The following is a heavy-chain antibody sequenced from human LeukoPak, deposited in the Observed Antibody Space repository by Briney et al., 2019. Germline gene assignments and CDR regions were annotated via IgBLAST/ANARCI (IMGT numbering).Heavy chain of an antibody. CDR2: IYYSGDT. Sequence: PSETLSLTCAVYGGSFSGYYWSWIRQPPGKGLEWITYIYYSGDTSYNPSLKSRVTISVDRSKSQFSLKLSSVTAADTAVYYCARVETTPGYASLFDYWGQGTLVTVSS. D-gene: IGHD5-12*01. CDR1: GGSFSGYY. CDR3: ARVETTPGYASLFDY. V-gene: IGHV4-59*12. J-gene: IGHJ4*02.